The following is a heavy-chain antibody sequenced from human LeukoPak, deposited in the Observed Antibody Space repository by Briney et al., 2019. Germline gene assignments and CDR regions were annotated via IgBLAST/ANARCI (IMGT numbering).Heavy chain of an antibody. Sequence: SETLSLTCAVYGESFSGYYWSWIRQPPGKGPEWIGEVNQSGSTNYNPSLKSRVTISADTSKNQFSLKLSSVTAADTAVYYCARPGWFGELYKGYYFDYWGQGTLVTVSS. V-gene: IGHV4-34*01. D-gene: IGHD3-10*01. CDR2: VNQSGST. CDR1: GESFSGYY. CDR3: ARPGWFGELYKGYYFDY. J-gene: IGHJ4*02.